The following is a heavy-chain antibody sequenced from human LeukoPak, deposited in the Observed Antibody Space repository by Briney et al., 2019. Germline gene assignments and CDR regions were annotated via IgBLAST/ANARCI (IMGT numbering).Heavy chain of an antibody. Sequence: PGGSLRLSCAASGFTFSSFGMHWARQAPGKGLEWVAIIWYDGSYKYYADSVKGRFTISRDNSKNTLDLQMNSLRAEDTAVYYCARDYGSGIDCWGQGTLVTVSS. D-gene: IGHD3-10*01. CDR1: GFTFSSFG. J-gene: IGHJ4*02. CDR2: IWYDGSYK. CDR3: ARDYGSGIDC. V-gene: IGHV3-33*01.